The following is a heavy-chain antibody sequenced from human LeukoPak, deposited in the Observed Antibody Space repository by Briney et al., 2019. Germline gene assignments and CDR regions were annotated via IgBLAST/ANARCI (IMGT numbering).Heavy chain of an antibody. CDR2: IYDSGST. CDR1: GRSISSTNFY. V-gene: IGHV4-61*01. CDR3: ATGETGSTLGGH. D-gene: IGHD1-1*01. J-gene: IGHJ4*02. Sequence: PSETLSLTCTVSGRSISSTNFYWSWIRQPPGKGLEWIGYIYDSGSTNYNPSLKSRVTISVDTSKNQFSLKLTSVTAADTAVYYCATGETGSTLGGHWGQGTLVTVSS.